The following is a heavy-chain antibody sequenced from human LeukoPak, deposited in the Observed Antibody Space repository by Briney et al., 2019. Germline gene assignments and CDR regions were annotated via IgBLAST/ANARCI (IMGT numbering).Heavy chain of an antibody. CDR3: ARYIVSYPHDAFDI. D-gene: IGHD1-26*01. J-gene: IGHJ3*02. CDR2: IYYSGST. CDR1: GGSISSYY. V-gene: IGHV4-59*01. Sequence: SETLSLTCTVSGGSISSYYWSWTWQPPGKGLEWIGYIYYSGSTSYNPSLKSRVTISVDTSKKQFSLKLSSVTAADTAFYYCARYIVSYPHDAFDIWGQGTMVTVSS.